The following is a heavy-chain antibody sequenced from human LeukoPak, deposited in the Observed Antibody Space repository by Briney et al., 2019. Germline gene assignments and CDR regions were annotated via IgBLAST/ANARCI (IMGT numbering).Heavy chain of an antibody. V-gene: IGHV1-69*13. Sequence: SVKVSCKASGGTFSSYAISWVRQAPGQGLEWMGGIIPIFGTANYAQKFQGRVTITADESTSTAYMELSSLRSEDTAVYYCAREGARSSDTSGSYPLDYWGQGTLVTVSS. CDR3: AREGARSSDTSGSYPLDY. D-gene: IGHD1-26*01. CDR2: IIPIFGTA. J-gene: IGHJ4*02. CDR1: GGTFSSYA.